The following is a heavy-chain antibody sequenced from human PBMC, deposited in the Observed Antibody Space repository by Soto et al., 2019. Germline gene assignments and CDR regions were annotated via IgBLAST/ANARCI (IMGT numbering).Heavy chain of an antibody. J-gene: IGHJ4*02. CDR2: ISYDGNNK. V-gene: IGHV3-30*03. Sequence: PGWSLRLSCAASGFTFRSYGMHWVRQAPGKGLEWVAFISYDGNNKYYADSVKGRFTISRDNSKSTLYLQMNSLRAEDTAVYYCTTDAYSSNIIVRFDYWGQGTLATVSS. D-gene: IGHD5-12*01. CDR3: TTDAYSSNIIVRFDY. CDR1: GFTFRSYG.